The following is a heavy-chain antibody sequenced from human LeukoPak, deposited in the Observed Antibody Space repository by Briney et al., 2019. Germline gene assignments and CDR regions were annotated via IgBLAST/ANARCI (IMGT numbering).Heavy chain of an antibody. J-gene: IGHJ4*02. D-gene: IGHD3-3*01. CDR3: AKDHLTRYFWSGYSHFDY. CDR2: IYSGGST. Sequence: GGSLRLSCAASGFTVSSNYMSWVRQAPGKGLEWVSVIYSGGSTYYADSVKGRFTISRDNSKNTLYLQMNSLRAEDTAVYYCAKDHLTRYFWSGYSHFDYWGQGTLVTVSS. V-gene: IGHV3-66*01. CDR1: GFTVSSNY.